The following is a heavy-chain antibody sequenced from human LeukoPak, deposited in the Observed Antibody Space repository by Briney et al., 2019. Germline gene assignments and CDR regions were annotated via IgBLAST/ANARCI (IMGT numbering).Heavy chain of an antibody. CDR1: GYTFTDYY. CDR2: INPNSGDT. V-gene: IGHV1-2*02. CDR3: ARVRPTTGLGY. D-gene: IGHD1-26*01. J-gene: IGHJ6*02. Sequence: ASVKVSCKASGYTFTDYYMHWVRQAPGQGLEWMGWINPNSGDTNYAQQFQGRVTVTRDTSIRTAYMDLSRLRSDDTAVYYCARVRPTTGLGYWGQGTTVTVSS.